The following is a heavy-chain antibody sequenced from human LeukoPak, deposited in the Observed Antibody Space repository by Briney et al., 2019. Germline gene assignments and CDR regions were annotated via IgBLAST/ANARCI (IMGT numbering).Heavy chain of an antibody. D-gene: IGHD4-11*01. CDR2: ISNDGSNK. Sequence: PGRSLRLSCAASGFTFSSYAMHWVRQAPGKGLEWVAVISNDGSNKYYADSVKGRFTISRDNSKNTLYLQMNSLRPEDSAVYYCAKNPTTHNYVTGGGGFDPWGQGTLVTVSS. J-gene: IGHJ5*02. CDR1: GFTFSSYA. V-gene: IGHV3-30-3*02. CDR3: AKNPTTHNYVTGGGGFDP.